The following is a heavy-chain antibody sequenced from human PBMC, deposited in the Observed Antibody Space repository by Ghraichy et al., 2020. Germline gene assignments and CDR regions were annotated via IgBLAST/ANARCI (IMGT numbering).Heavy chain of an antibody. Sequence: GGSLRLSCATSGFSFKDYTVHWVRQAPGMGLEWVSLIRGRTISYADSVEGRFTVSTDNSKNSLYLQMNNLRTDDTALYYCAKEGGTLYFDSWGQGTLVTVSS. J-gene: IGHJ4*02. CDR2: IRGRTI. CDR1: GFSFKDYT. CDR3: AKEGGTLYFDS. D-gene: IGHD1-1*01. V-gene: IGHV3-43*01.